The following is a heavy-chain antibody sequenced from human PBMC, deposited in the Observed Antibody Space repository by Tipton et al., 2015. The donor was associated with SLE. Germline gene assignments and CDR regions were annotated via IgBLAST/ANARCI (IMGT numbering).Heavy chain of an antibody. CDR1: GGSITTSSYY. D-gene: IGHD3-10*01. CDR2: ISYSGAT. V-gene: IGHV4-39*07. CDR3: AGGFYYGSGTFSDFEY. Sequence: TLSLTCIVSGGSITTSSYYWGWIRQPPGKGLEWIASISYSGATYYNPSLKSRVTISVDTSKNQFSLNLRSVTAADTAVYYCAGGFYYGSGTFSDFEYWGQGTLATVSS. J-gene: IGHJ4*02.